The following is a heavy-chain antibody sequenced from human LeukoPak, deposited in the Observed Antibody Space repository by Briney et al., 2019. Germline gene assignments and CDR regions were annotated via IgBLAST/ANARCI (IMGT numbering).Heavy chain of an antibody. J-gene: IGHJ5*02. V-gene: IGHV1-69*05. CDR2: IIPIFGTA. D-gene: IGHD4-17*01. CDR3: ARGNYGDDNWFDP. CDR1: GGTFSSYA. Sequence: SVKVSCKASGGTFSSYAISWVRQAPGQGLEWMGRIIPIFGTANYAQKFQGRVTITTDESTSTAYMELSSLISEDTAVYYSARGNYGDDNWFDPWGQGTLVTVSS.